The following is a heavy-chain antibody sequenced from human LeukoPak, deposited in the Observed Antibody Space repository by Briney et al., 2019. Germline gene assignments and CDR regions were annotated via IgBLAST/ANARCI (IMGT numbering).Heavy chain of an antibody. Sequence: PSETLSLTCTVSRGSISNYYWGWIRQPPGKGLEWIGFFSYSGSTNYNPSLKSRVTISVDTSMNQFSLKLTSVTAADTAVYYCARDGPGDVGFDYWGQGTLVTVSS. CDR3: ARDGPGDVGFDY. J-gene: IGHJ4*02. CDR1: RGSISNYY. D-gene: IGHD7-27*01. CDR2: FSYSGST. V-gene: IGHV4-59*01.